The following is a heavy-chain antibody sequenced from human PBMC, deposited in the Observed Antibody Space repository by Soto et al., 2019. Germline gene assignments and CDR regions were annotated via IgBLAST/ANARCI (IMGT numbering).Heavy chain of an antibody. CDR2: IWYDGSNK. Sequence: GGSLRLSCAASGFTFSSYGMHWVRQAPGKGLEWVAVIWYDGSNKYYADSVKGRFTISRDNSKNTLYLQMNSLRAEDTAVYYCAKDTYYHDSSGYYVFDCWGQGTLVTVSS. D-gene: IGHD3-22*01. J-gene: IGHJ4*02. CDR3: AKDTYYHDSSGYYVFDC. CDR1: GFTFSSYG. V-gene: IGHV3-33*06.